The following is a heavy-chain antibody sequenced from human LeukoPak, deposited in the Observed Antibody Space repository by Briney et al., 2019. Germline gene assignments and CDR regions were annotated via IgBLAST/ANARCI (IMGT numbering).Heavy chain of an antibody. D-gene: IGHD5-24*01. V-gene: IGHV4-4*09. CDR1: GGSISSYY. CDR3: ASGSPHAAGRWLQLFDY. Sequence: SETLSLTCTVSGGSISSYYWSWIRQPPGKGLEWIGSNYNPSLKSRVTISVDTSKNQFSLKLSSDTAVYYCASGSPHAAGRWLQLFDYWGQGTLVTVSS. J-gene: IGHJ4*02.